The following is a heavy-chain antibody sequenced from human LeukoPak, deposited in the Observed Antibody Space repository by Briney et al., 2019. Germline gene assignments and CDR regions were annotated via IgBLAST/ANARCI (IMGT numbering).Heavy chain of an antibody. J-gene: IGHJ4*02. CDR1: GDSISRSVYY. CDR3: ATLSGRLRPGRDY. V-gene: IGHV4-39*01. CDR2: IGYSGRA. D-gene: IGHD2-15*01. Sequence: KSSETLSLTCTVSGDSISRSVYYWGWIRQSPGKGLEWIGSIGYSGRAYYNPALKSRVTMSVDTSKNQVSLKLSSATAADTAMYYCATLSGRLRPGRDYWGQGTLVTVSS.